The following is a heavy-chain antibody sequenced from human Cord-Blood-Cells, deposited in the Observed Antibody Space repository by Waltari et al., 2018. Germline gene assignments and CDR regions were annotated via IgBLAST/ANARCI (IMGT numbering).Heavy chain of an antibody. Sequence: QVTFRESGPALVKPTQTLTLTCTFSGFSPSTSGMCVTWIRQPPGKALEWLAPIDWDDDKYYSTSLKTRLTSSKDTSKNQVVLTMTNMDPVDTATYYCARSHNWNYESYNWFDPWGQGTLVTVSS. CDR2: IDWDDDK. V-gene: IGHV2-70*01. CDR1: GFSPSTSGMC. J-gene: IGHJ5*02. D-gene: IGHD1-7*01. CDR3: ARSHNWNYESYNWFDP.